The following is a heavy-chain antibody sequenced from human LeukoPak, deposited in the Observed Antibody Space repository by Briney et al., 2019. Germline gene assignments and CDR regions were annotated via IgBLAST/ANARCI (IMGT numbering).Heavy chain of an antibody. V-gene: IGHV4-39*07. Sequence: PSETLSLTCTVSGGSISSSTYYWGWIRQPPGKGLEWIGSIYYSGSTYYNPSLKSRVTISVDTSKNQFSLKLSSVTAADTAVYYCARDGGAAAGPYWYFDLWGRGTLVTVSS. J-gene: IGHJ2*01. D-gene: IGHD6-13*01. CDR1: GGSISSSTYY. CDR3: ARDGGAAAGPYWYFDL. CDR2: IYYSGST.